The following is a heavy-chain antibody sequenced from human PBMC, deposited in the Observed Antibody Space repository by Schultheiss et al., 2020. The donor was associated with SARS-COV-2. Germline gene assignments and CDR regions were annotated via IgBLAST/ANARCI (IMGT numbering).Heavy chain of an antibody. J-gene: IGHJ6*02. CDR2: INPNSGNT. D-gene: IGHD1-7*01. V-gene: IGHV1-8*01. Sequence: ASVKVSCKVSGYTLTELSMHWVRQAPGKGLEWMGWINPNSGNTGYAQKFQGRVTMTRNTSISTAYMELSSLRSEDTAVYYCVGMELTGMDVWGQGTTVTVSS. CDR3: VGMELTGMDV. CDR1: GYTLTELS.